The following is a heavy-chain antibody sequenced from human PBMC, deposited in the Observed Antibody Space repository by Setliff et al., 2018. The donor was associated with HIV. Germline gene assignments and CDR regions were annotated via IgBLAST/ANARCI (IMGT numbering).Heavy chain of an antibody. CDR1: LDSISSYF. J-gene: IGHJ4*02. CDR2: ISYGGST. CDR3: ARALNDGGDS. V-gene: IGHV4-59*01. Sequence: SSETLSLTCTVSLDSISSYFWHWIRQPPGKGLEWIGYISYGGSTKYNPSLKSRLTISLEASQNQFSLRLTSVTAADTAMYYCARALNDGGDSWGQGTLVTVSS. D-gene: IGHD1-1*01.